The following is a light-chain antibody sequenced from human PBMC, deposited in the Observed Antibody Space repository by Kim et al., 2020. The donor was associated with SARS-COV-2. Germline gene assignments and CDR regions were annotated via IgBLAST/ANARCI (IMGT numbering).Light chain of an antibody. CDR2: TTS. J-gene: IGKJ4*01. Sequence: LSASVGDRVTLTCRASQGISNSLAWYQQKSGKAPNLLLYTTSTLQSGVPSRFSGSGSGTDYTLTISSLQPEDFATYYCQQYYSVPLTFGGGTKVDIK. CDR1: QGISNS. CDR3: QQYYSVPLT. V-gene: IGKV1-NL1*01.